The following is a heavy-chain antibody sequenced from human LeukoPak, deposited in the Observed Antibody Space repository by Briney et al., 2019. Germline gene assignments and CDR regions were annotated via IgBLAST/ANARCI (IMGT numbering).Heavy chain of an antibody. V-gene: IGHV4-38-2*02. D-gene: IGHD1-1*01. J-gene: IGHJ4*02. CDR1: GYSISSGYY. CDR3: AGGPLEPADY. CDR2: MYHSGNT. Sequence: SETLSLTCTVSGYSISSGYYWGWIRQPPGKGLEWIGNMYHSGNTYYNPSLKSRVTISVDTSRNQFSLKLSSLTAADTAVYYCAGGPLEPADYWGQGTLVTVSS.